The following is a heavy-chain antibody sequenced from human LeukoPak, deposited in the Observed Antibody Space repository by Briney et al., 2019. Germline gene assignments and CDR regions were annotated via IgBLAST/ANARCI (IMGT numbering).Heavy chain of an antibody. CDR1: GFTFSSYG. J-gene: IGHJ4*02. V-gene: IGHV3-30*02. D-gene: IGHD1-26*01. CDR3: AKDRRFSGSYGLDY. CDR2: IRYDGSNK. Sequence: PGGSLRLSCAASGFTFSSYGMHWVRQAPGKGLEWVAFIRYDGSNKYYADSVKGRFTISRDNSKNTLYLQMNSLRAEDTAVYYCAKDRRFSGSYGLDYWGQGTLVTVSP.